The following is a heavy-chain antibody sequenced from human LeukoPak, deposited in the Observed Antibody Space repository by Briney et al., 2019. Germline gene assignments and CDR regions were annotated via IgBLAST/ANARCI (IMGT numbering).Heavy chain of an antibody. J-gene: IGHJ5*02. D-gene: IGHD3-9*01. V-gene: IGHV1-69*05. CDR2: IIPIFGTA. CDR1: GGTSSSYA. Sequence: SVKVSCKASGGTSSSYAISWVRQAPGQGLEWMGGIIPIFGTANYAQKFQGRVTITTDESTSTAYMELSSLRSEDTAVYYCAGDYDILTGPRGWFDPWGQGTLVTVSS. CDR3: AGDYDILTGPRGWFDP.